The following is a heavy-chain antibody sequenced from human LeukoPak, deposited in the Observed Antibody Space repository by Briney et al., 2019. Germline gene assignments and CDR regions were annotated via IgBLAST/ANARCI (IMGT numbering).Heavy chain of an antibody. CDR3: ARQGYSDSSGYSQLQN. CDR2: IYYSGNN. CDR1: GDSISNYY. Sequence: SETLSLTCTVSGDSISNYYWSWIRQPPGKGLEWIGYIYYSGNNNYNPSLKSRVTVSVDTSKNQFSLKLSSVTAADTAVYYCARQGYSDSSGYSQLQNWGQGTLVTVSS. V-gene: IGHV4-59*08. D-gene: IGHD3-22*01. J-gene: IGHJ4*02.